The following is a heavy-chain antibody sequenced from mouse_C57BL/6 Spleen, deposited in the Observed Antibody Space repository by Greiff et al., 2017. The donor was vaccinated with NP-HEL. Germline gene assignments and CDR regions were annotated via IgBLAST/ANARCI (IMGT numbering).Heavy chain of an antibody. CDR3: ARLGLRGFDY. D-gene: IGHD1-1*01. CDR1: GYTFTDYY. Sequence: VQLQQSGPELVKPGASVKISCKASGYTFTDYYMNWVKQSHGKSLEWIGDINPNNGGTSYNQKFKGKATLTVDKSSSTAYMELRSLTSEDSAVYYGARLGLRGFDYWGQGTLVTVSA. J-gene: IGHJ3*01. V-gene: IGHV1-26*01. CDR2: INPNNGGT.